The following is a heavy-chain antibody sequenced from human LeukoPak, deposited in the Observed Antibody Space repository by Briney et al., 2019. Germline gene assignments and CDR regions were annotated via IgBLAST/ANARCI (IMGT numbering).Heavy chain of an antibody. D-gene: IGHD3/OR15-3a*01. CDR3: ATSDDFWTGYFFHY. Sequence: GGSLRLSCAASGFTFTTYNMNWVRQAPGKGLEWVSYISSSGSTINYADSVKGRFTISRDNAKNSLYLQMNSLRAEDTAVYYCATSDDFWTGYFFHYWGQGTLVTVSS. V-gene: IGHV3-48*04. J-gene: IGHJ4*02. CDR1: GFTFTTYN. CDR2: ISSSGSTI.